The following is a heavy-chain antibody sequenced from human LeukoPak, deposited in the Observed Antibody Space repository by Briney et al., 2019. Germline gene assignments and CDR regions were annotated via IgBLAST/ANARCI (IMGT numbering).Heavy chain of an antibody. CDR2: IYYSGST. CDR3: ARHTLAAAFDC. D-gene: IGHD2-15*01. V-gene: IGHV4-59*08. CDR1: GGSISSYY. J-gene: IGHJ4*02. Sequence: SETLSLTCTVSGGSISSYYWSWIRQPPGKGLEWIGYIYYSGSTNYNPSLKSRVTISVDTSKNQFSLKLSSVTAADTAVYYCARHTLAAAFDCWGQGTLVTVSS.